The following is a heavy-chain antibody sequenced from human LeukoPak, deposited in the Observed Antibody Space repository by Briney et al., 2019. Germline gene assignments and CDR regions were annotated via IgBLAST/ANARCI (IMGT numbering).Heavy chain of an antibody. V-gene: IGHV1-24*01. Sequence: APVKVSCKVSGYTLTELSMHWVRQAPGKGLEGMGGFDPEDGETIYAQKFQGRVTMTEDTSTDTAYMELSSLRSEDTGVYYCVAGGLYQLLGFVVYWGQGTLVTVSS. CDR2: FDPEDGET. D-gene: IGHD2-2*01. CDR1: GYTLTELS. CDR3: VAGGLYQLLGFVVY. J-gene: IGHJ4*02.